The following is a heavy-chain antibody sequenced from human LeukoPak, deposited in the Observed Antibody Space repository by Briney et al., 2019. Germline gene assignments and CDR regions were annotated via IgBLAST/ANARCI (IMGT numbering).Heavy chain of an antibody. D-gene: IGHD6-13*01. CDR2: ITTGGPNT. V-gene: IGHV3-23*01. J-gene: IGHJ4*02. Sequence: GGSLRLSCTASGFTFSSYTMSWVRQAPGKGLKWVSTITTGGPNTYYADSVKGRFTVSRDDSKNTLYLQMNSLRAEDTAVYYCARRSWSFDYWGRGTLVTVSS. CDR3: ARRSWSFDY. CDR1: GFTFSSYT.